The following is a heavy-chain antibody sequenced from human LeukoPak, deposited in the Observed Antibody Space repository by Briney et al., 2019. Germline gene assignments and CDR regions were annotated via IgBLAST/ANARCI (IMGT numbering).Heavy chain of an antibody. D-gene: IGHD3-10*01. Sequence: SQTLSLTCTVSGGSISSYYWSWIRQPAGKGLEWIGRIYTSGSTNYNPSLKSRVTMSVDTSKNQFSLKLSSVTAADTAVYYCARDREEITMVRGVILYYYMDVWGKGTTVTISS. CDR3: ARDREEITMVRGVILYYYMDV. V-gene: IGHV4-4*07. CDR2: IYTSGST. CDR1: GGSISSYY. J-gene: IGHJ6*03.